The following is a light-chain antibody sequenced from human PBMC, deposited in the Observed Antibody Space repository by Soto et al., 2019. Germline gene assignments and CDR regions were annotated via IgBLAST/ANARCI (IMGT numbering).Light chain of an antibody. J-gene: IGKJ1*01. V-gene: IGKV3-20*01. CDR2: GAS. Sequence: LTQLPGTLSFSPGETATLSCRASHGITTNYLAWYQHKIGRPPRLLIAGASSRAAGVPDRFSGSGSGTDFTLTISRLEPEDFAVYYCQQYGSSPRTFGQGTKVEIK. CDR1: HGITTNY. CDR3: QQYGSSPRT.